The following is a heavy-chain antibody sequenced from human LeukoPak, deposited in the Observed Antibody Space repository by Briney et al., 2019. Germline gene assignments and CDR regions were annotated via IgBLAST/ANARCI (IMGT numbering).Heavy chain of an antibody. Sequence: GGSLRLSCAASGFTFSDYYMSWIRQAPGKGLEWVSTISGSGSSTYYADSMKGRFTISRDNSNNTLYLQMNSLRAEDTAVYYCAKGRYFGEHYFDSWGQGTLVTVSS. J-gene: IGHJ4*02. V-gene: IGHV3-23*01. CDR1: GFTFSDYY. CDR3: AKGRYFGEHYFDS. D-gene: IGHD3-10*01. CDR2: ISGSGSST.